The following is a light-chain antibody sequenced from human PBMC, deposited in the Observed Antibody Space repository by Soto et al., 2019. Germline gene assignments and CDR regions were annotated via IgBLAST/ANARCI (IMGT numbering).Light chain of an antibody. CDR2: GVS. CDR1: QSVSSSY. Sequence: EIVLTQSPGTLSLSPGERATLSCSASQSVSSSYLAWYQQKTGQAPRLHIYGVSSRPTGIQDRFRGSVSGTDFNLTISRLEPEDLAVYYCQQSGTSPWTFGQGTIAETK. CDR3: QQSGTSPWT. J-gene: IGKJ1*01. V-gene: IGKV3-20*01.